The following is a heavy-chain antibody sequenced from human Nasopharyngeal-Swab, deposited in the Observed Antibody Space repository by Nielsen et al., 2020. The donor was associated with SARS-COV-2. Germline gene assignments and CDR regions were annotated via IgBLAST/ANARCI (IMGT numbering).Heavy chain of an antibody. D-gene: IGHD3-10*01. J-gene: IGHJ5*02. CDR1: GFIFSNYG. CDR3: ARDYYGLGSYGRFDP. Sequence: GGSLRLSCAASGFIFSNYGMHWVRQAPGKGLEWVAVISYDGINKYDADSVKGRFTISRDNSKDTLYLQMNSLRPEDTAVYYCARDYYGLGSYGRFDPWGQGTLVTVSS. CDR2: ISYDGINK. V-gene: IGHV3-30*03.